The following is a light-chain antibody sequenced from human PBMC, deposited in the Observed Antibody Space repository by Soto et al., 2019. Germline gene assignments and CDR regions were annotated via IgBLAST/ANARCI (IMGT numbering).Light chain of an antibody. CDR3: QQYGGSPLT. CDR1: ETLSSNF. J-gene: IGKJ4*01. CDR2: GAS. V-gene: IGKV3-20*01. Sequence: EILLTQSPGTLSLSPGERATLSCRASETLSSNFLAWYQQKPGQAPRLLIYGASFRATGIPDRFSGSGSGTDFTLTISRLEPEDFVVYYCQQYGGSPLTFGGGTKVDIK.